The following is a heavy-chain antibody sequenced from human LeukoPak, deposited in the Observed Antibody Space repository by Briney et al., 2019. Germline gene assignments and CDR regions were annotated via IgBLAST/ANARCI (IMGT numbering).Heavy chain of an antibody. CDR2: ISYDGSNK. CDR3: AKDYLQQLVRGWFGP. V-gene: IGHV3-30*18. CDR1: GFTFSSFG. D-gene: IGHD6-13*01. Sequence: GGSLRLSCAASGFTFSSFGMHWVRQAPGKGLEWVAVISYDGSNKYYADSVKGRFTISRDNSKNTLDLQMNSLRAEDTAVYYCAKDYLQQLVRGWFGPWGQGILVTVSS. J-gene: IGHJ5*02.